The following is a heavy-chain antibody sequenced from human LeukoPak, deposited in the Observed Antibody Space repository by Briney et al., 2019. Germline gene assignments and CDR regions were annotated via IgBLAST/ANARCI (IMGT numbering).Heavy chain of an antibody. CDR1: GYTFTGYY. V-gene: IGHV1-2*02. CDR3: ARDLYNFWRGIVCY. CDR2: INPNSGGT. Sequence: ASVKVSCKASGYTFTGYYIHWVRQAPGQGLEWMGWINPNSGGTNYAQNFQGRVTMTRDTSISTAYMELSRLRSDDTAVYYCARDLYNFWRGIVCYWGQGTVVTVSS. D-gene: IGHD3-3*01. J-gene: IGHJ4*02.